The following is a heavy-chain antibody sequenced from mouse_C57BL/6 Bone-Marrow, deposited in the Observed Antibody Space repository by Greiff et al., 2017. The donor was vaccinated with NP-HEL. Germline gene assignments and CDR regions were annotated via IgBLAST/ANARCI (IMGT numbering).Heavy chain of an antibody. V-gene: IGHV5-12*01. CDR1: GFTFSDYY. CDR3: ARQYYYGSSSFAY. D-gene: IGHD1-1*01. Sequence: VQLKESGGGLVQPGGSLKLSCAASGFTFSDYYMYWVRQTPEKRLEWVAYISNGGGSTYYPDTVKGRFTISRDNAKNTLYLQMSRLKSEDTAMYYCARQYYYGSSSFAYWGQGTLVTVSA. J-gene: IGHJ3*01. CDR2: ISNGGGST.